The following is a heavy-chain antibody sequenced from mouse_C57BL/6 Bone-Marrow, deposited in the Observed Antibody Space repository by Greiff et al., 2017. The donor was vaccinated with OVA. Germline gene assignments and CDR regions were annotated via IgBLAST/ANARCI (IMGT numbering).Heavy chain of an antibody. Sequence: VQLKQSGAELVRPGASVKLSCTASGFNIKDDYMHWVKQRPEQGLEWIGWIDPENGDTEYASKFQGKATITADTSSNTAYLQLSSLTSEDTAVYYCTTRIYYYASSYGWYFDVWGTGTTVTVSS. J-gene: IGHJ1*03. CDR2: IDPENGDT. V-gene: IGHV14-4*01. D-gene: IGHD1-1*01. CDR3: TTRIYYYASSYGWYFDV. CDR1: GFNIKDDY.